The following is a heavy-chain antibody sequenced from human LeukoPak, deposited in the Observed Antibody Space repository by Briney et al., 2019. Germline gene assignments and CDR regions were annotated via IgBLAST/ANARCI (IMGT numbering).Heavy chain of an antibody. CDR2: INPNSGGT. CDR1: GYTFTGYY. D-gene: IGHD5-24*01. Sequence: ASVKVSCKASGYTFTGYYMHWVRQAPGQGLEWMGRINPNSGGTNSAQKFRGRVTMTRDTSISTAYMELSRLRSDDTAVYYCARDRRWLQLYDYWGQGTLVTVSS. V-gene: IGHV1-2*06. CDR3: ARDRRWLQLYDY. J-gene: IGHJ4*02.